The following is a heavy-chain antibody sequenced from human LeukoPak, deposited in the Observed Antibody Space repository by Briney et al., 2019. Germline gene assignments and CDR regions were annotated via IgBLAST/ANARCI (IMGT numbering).Heavy chain of an antibody. D-gene: IGHD1-26*01. V-gene: IGHV3-73*01. Sequence: GGSLRLSCAASGFTFSGSAMHWVRQASGKGLEWVGRIRSKANSYATAYAASVKGRFTISRDDSKNTAYLQMNSLKTEDTAVYYCTRQGGGSPPPDIWGQGTMVTVSS. J-gene: IGHJ3*02. CDR1: GFTFSGSA. CDR2: IRSKANSYAT. CDR3: TRQGGGSPPPDI.